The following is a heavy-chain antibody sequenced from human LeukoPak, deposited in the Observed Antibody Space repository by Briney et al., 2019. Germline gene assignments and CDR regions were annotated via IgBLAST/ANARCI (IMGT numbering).Heavy chain of an antibody. CDR3: ATEQNMVRGVPYYYYGMDV. J-gene: IGHJ6*02. CDR2: FDPEDGGT. D-gene: IGHD3-10*01. CDR1: GYTLTELS. V-gene: IGHV1-24*01. Sequence: GASVKVSCKVSGYTLTELSMHWVRQAPGKGLEWMGGFDPEDGGTIYAQKFQGRVTMTEDTSTDTAYMELSSLRSEDTAVYYCATEQNMVRGVPYYYYGMDVWGQGTTVTVSS.